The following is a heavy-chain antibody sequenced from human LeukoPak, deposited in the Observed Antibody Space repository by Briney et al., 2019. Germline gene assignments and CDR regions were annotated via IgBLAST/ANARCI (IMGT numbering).Heavy chain of an antibody. CDR1: EGTFSSYA. CDR3: ARDKVPYYYDSSGYFFPAFDI. V-gene: IGHV1-69*13. CDR2: IIPIFGTA. D-gene: IGHD3-22*01. Sequence: SVKVSCKASEGTFSSYAISWVRQAPGQGLEWMGGIIPIFGTANYAQKFQGRVTITADESTSTAYMELSSLRSEDTAVYYCARDKVPYYYDSSGYFFPAFDIWGQGTMVTVSS. J-gene: IGHJ3*02.